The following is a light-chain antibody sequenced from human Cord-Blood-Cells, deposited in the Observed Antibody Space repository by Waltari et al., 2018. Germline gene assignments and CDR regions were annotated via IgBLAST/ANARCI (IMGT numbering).Light chain of an antibody. V-gene: IGKV1-39*01. J-gene: IGKJ1*01. CDR2: AAS. CDR1: QSISSY. CDR3: QLSYSTPWT. Sequence: DIQMTQSPSSLSACVGDRVTISCRASQSISSYLNWYQQKPGKASKLLIYAASSLQSGVQSRFSGSESGTDFTLTISSLQPEDFTTYYCQLSYSTPWTFGQGTKVEIK.